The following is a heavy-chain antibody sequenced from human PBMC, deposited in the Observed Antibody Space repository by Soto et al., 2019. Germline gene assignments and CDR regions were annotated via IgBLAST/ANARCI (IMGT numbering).Heavy chain of an antibody. CDR2: IYDTGISGYTPYT. CDR3: ARGEDGFFYYGLDV. J-gene: IGHJ6*02. V-gene: IGHV4-59*01. CDR1: GGSSAYSD. D-gene: IGHD3-10*01. Sequence: PSELLCLTWSVAGGSSAYSDGRWIRRPPLKVLEWIAYIYDTGISGYTPYTSYNPSIKSRVTMSVDTSKSQFSLKLTSVTAADTAVYYCARGEDGFFYYGLDVWRHRTTVTVSS.